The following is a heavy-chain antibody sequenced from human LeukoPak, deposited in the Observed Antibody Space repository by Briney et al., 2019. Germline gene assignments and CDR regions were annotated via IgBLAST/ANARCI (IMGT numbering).Heavy chain of an antibody. CDR2: ISTTGSTV. CDR1: GFSFGRYE. V-gene: IGHV3-48*03. D-gene: IGHD3-22*01. CDR3: AKDFRHYYESSRGMDA. Sequence: GGSLRLSCAASGFSFGRYEMNWVRQAPGKGLEWVSYISTTGSTVYYADSVEGRFTMSRDNAKNLLYLQMNSLRAEDAAVNYCAKDFRHYYESSRGMDAWGQGTTVTVSS. J-gene: IGHJ6*02.